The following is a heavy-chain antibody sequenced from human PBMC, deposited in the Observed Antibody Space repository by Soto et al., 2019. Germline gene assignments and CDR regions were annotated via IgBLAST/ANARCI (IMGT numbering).Heavy chain of an antibody. CDR3: ARERLNTGWYGFDH. V-gene: IGHV1-18*04. Sequence: ASVKVSCKTSGYTFSNYDFSWVRQAPGQGLEWMGWVRNKNGVTNYAEKFRDRVTMTTDTSTNTIYMELRSLRSDDTAVYFCARERLNTGWYGFDHWGQGTQVTVSS. CDR1: GYTFSNYD. J-gene: IGHJ4*02. D-gene: IGHD2-8*02. CDR2: VRNKNGVT.